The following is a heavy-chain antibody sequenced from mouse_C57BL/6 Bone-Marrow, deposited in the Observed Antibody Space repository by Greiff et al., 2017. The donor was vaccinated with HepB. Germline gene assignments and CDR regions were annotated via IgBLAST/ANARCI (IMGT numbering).Heavy chain of an antibody. Sequence: QVQLQQPGAELVKPGASVKLSCKASGYTFTSYWMHWVKQRPGQGLEWIGMIHPNSGSTNYNEKFKSKATLTVDKSSSTAYMQLSSLTSEDSAVYYCARSRELRPLHGNYYFDYWGQGTTLTVSS. CDR1: GYTFTSYW. D-gene: IGHD2-1*01. CDR3: ARSRELRPLHGNYYFDY. CDR2: IHPNSGST. J-gene: IGHJ2*01. V-gene: IGHV1-64*01.